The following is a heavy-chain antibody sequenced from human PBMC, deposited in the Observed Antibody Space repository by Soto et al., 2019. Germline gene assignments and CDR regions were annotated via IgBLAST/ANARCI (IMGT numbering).Heavy chain of an antibody. CDR2: ISSDGKSE. D-gene: IGHD4-17*01. J-gene: IGHJ4*02. V-gene: IGHV3-30*03. Sequence: SLRLSSAASGFTCSTYGMHWVRQPPGRGLEWVAVISSDGKSEHYADPVKGRFSISRDNGKNTLYLQMSTLRVEDTAVYYCARAAQFNYGGNSGFDYWGQGTQVTVSS. CDR1: GFTCSTYG. CDR3: ARAAQFNYGGNSGFDY.